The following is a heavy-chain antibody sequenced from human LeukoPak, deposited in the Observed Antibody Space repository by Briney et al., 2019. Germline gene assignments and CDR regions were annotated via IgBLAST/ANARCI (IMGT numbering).Heavy chain of an antibody. V-gene: IGHV3-23*01. CDR3: AKSPRRGYYDSSALDY. Sequence: PGGSPRLSCAASGFTFSSYAMSWVRQAPGKGLEWVSAISGSGGSTYYADSVKGRFTISRDNSKNTLYLQMNSLRAEDTAVYYCAKSPRRGYYDSSALDYWGQGTLVTVSS. CDR1: GFTFSSYA. CDR2: ISGSGGST. J-gene: IGHJ4*02. D-gene: IGHD3-22*01.